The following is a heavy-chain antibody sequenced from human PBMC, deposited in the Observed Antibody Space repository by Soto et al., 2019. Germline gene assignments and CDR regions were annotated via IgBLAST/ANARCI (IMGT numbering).Heavy chain of an antibody. Sequence: SETLSLTCAVSGGSIRSSNWWSWVRQPPGKGLEWIGEIYHSGSTNYHPSLKSRVTKSVDKSKNQFSLKLSSVTAADTAVYYCARDHDYGDETSHDTFDIWGQGTMATVSS. CDR3: ARDHDYGDETSHDTFDI. V-gene: IGHV4-4*02. CDR1: GGSIRSSNW. J-gene: IGHJ3*02. D-gene: IGHD4-17*01. CDR2: IYHSGST.